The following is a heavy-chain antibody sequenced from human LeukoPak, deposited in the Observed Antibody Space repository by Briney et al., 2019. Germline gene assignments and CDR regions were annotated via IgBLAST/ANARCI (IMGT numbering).Heavy chain of an antibody. D-gene: IGHD3-16*02. J-gene: IGHJ4*02. CDR1: GYSFTSYW. Sequence: GESLKISFKSSGYSFTSYWIGRVRQMPGKGLGWRGIMNPYNSDTRYSPSIEGQVTISADKSINPAYLQWSSLKASDSAMYYYARSDVIGLPDYWGQGSLVTVSS. CDR3: ARSDVIGLPDY. CDR2: MNPYNSDT. V-gene: IGHV5-51*01.